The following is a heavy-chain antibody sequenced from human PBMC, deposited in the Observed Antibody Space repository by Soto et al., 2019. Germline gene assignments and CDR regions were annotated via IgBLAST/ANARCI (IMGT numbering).Heavy chain of an antibody. J-gene: IGHJ4*02. CDR2: IIPAFGTP. CDR1: GGSLNTFV. Sequence: VDLVQSGTEVKKPGSSVKVSCRASGGSLNTFVIIWVRQAPGQGLEWMGGIIPAFGTPNYAQKFQGRATITADESMSTVFMELSILIGEDTGVYWCVKVGTKSTGGWGQGTLVTVSS. V-gene: IGHV1-69*01. CDR3: VKVGTKSTGG. D-gene: IGHD1-26*01.